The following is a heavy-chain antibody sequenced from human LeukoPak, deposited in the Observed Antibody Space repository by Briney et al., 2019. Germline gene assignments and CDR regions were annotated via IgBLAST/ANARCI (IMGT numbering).Heavy chain of an antibody. CDR1: GFSFSSRN. J-gene: IGHJ4*02. D-gene: IGHD3-22*01. CDR3: AASSGSGNYAYYFDY. V-gene: IGHV3-48*04. CDR2: ISASTSSI. Sequence: PGGSLRLSCAASGFSFSSRNMNWVRQAPGKGLEWVSYISASTSSIYYADPVKGRFTISRDIGKNSLYLQMNSLRAEDTAVYYCAASSGSGNYAYYFDYWGQGTLVTVSS.